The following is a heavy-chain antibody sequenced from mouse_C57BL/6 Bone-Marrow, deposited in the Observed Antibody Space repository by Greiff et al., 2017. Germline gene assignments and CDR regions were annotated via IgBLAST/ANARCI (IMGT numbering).Heavy chain of an antibody. D-gene: IGHD4-1*01. CDR1: GYSITSGYY. V-gene: IGHV3-6*01. Sequence: EVQLQQSGPGLVKPSQSLSLTCSVTGYSITSGYYWNWIRQFPGNKLERMGYISYDGRNNYNPSLKNRISITRDTSKNQFFLKLNSVTTEDTATYYCAREDWDYAMDYWGQGTSVTVSS. J-gene: IGHJ4*01. CDR2: ISYDGRN. CDR3: AREDWDYAMDY.